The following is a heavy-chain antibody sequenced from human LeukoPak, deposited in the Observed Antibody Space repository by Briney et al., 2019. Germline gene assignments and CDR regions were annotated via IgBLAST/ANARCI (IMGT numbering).Heavy chain of an antibody. J-gene: IGHJ3*02. V-gene: IGHV4-59*01. Sequence: SETLSLTCTVSGGSISSYYWSWIRQPPGKGLEWIGYIYYSGGTNYNPSLKSRVTISVDTSKNQFSLKLSSVTAADTAVYYCAREGCSGGSCYPHDAFDIWGQGTMVTVSS. D-gene: IGHD2-15*01. CDR1: GGSISSYY. CDR2: IYYSGGT. CDR3: AREGCSGGSCYPHDAFDI.